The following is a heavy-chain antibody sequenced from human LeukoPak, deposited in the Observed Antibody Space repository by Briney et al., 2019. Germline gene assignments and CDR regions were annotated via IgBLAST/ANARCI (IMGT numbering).Heavy chain of an antibody. CDR1: GFTLSSYS. CDR2: ISSSSSYI. D-gene: IGHD3-10*01. Sequence: PGGSLRLSCAASGFTLSSYSMNWARQAPGKGLEWVSSISSSSSYIYYADTVKGRFTISRHNAKHSLYLQMNTLSAEDTAVFHCARASFGSDNGRKYWGEGGLVGV. CDR3: ARASFGSDNGRKY. J-gene: IGHJ4*02. V-gene: IGHV3-21*01.